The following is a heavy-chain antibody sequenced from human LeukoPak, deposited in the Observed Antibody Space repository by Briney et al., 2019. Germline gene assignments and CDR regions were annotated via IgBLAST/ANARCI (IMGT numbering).Heavy chain of an antibody. CDR2: ISYDGSNK. CDR1: GFTFGKYW. V-gene: IGHV3-30-3*01. D-gene: IGHD6-19*01. CDR3: ANTRAVAGTC. Sequence: PGGSLRLSCVASGFTFGKYWMSWVRQAPGKGLEWVAVISYDGSNKYHADSVKGRFTISRDNSKNTLYLQMNSLRAEDTAVYYCANTRAVAGTCWGQGTLVTVSS. J-gene: IGHJ4*02.